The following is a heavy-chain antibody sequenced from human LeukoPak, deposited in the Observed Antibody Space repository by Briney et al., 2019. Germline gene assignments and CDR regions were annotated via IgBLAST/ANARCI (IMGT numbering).Heavy chain of an antibody. CDR1: GGSFSGYY. D-gene: IGHD3-10*01. J-gene: IGHJ4*02. CDR3: ARHYGP. Sequence: SETLSLTCTVCGGSFSGYYWRYIRQPPGKGLEWIGSIYYSGSTYYNPSLKSRVTISVDTSKNQFSLKLNSVTATDTAVYYCARHYGPWGQGTLVTVSS. V-gene: IGHV4-39*01. CDR2: IYYSGST.